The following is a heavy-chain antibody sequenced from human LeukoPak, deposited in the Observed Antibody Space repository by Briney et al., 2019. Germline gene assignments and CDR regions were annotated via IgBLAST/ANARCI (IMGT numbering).Heavy chain of an antibody. CDR3: ARDLSSSGDY. CDR2: IYNSGST. CDR1: GDSISNYH. V-gene: IGHV4-59*01. D-gene: IGHD6-6*01. Sequence: PSETLSLTCTVSGDSISNYHWSWIRQPPGKGLEWIGYIYNSGSTNYNPSLKSRVTISADTSKNQFSLKLSSVTAADTAVYYCARDLSSSGDYWGQGTLVTVSS. J-gene: IGHJ4*02.